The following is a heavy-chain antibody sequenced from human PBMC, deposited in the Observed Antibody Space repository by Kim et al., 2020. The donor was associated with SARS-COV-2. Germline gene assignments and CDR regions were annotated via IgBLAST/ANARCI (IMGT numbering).Heavy chain of an antibody. Sequence: SETLSLTCTVSGGSISSYYWSWIRQPPGKGLEWIGYIYYSGSTNYNPSLKSRVTISVDTSKNQFSLKLSSVTAADTAVYYCARHVYDYVWGSYHLDYWGQGTLVTVSS. V-gene: IGHV4-59*08. CDR2: IYYSGST. CDR1: GGSISSYY. J-gene: IGHJ4*02. D-gene: IGHD3-16*02. CDR3: ARHVYDYVWGSYHLDY.